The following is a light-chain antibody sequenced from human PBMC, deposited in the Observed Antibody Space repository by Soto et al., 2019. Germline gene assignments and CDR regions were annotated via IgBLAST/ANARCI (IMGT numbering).Light chain of an antibody. V-gene: IGLV1-40*01. Sequence: QSVLTQLPSLSGAPGQRVTISCTGSSSNVGAGHDVHWYQQVPGTAPKLLIYEDTSRPSGVPDRFSGSKSGTSASLAITGLQAEDEADYYCQSFDSSLSGLVFGGGTKLTVL. CDR2: EDT. J-gene: IGLJ2*01. CDR3: QSFDSSLSGLV. CDR1: SSNVGAGHD.